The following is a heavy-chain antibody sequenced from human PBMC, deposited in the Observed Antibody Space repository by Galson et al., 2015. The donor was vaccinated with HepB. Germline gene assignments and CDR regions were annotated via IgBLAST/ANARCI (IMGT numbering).Heavy chain of an antibody. CDR3: ARGISGDAFDI. D-gene: IGHD1-26*01. V-gene: IGHV3-21*01. Sequence: SLRLSCAASGSTFSSYSMNWVRQAPGKGLEWVSSISSSSSYIYYADSVKGRFTISRDNAKNSLYLQMNSLRAEDTAVYYCARGISGDAFDIWGQGTMVTVSS. CDR1: GSTFSSYS. J-gene: IGHJ3*02. CDR2: ISSSSSYI.